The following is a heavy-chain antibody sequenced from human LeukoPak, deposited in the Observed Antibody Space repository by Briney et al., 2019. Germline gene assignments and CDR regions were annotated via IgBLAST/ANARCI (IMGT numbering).Heavy chain of an antibody. CDR2: ISGSGGST. J-gene: IGHJ3*02. CDR3: AKQGPEIGYSRSWYAFDI. V-gene: IGHV3-23*01. D-gene: IGHD6-13*01. Sequence: GGSLRLSCAASGFTFSSYAMSWVRQAPGRGLEWVSAISGSGGSTYYADSVKGRFTISRDNSKNTLYLQMNSLRAEDTAVYYCAKQGPEIGYSRSWYAFDIWGQGTMVTVSS. CDR1: GFTFSSYA.